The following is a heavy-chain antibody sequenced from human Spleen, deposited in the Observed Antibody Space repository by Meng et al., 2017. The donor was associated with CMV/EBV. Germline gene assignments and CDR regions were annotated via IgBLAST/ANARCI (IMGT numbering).Heavy chain of an antibody. CDR1: GFTFSSYW. V-gene: IGHV3-74*01. Sequence: GESLKISCAASGFTFSSYWMHWVRQAPGKGLVWVSRINSDGSSTSYADSVKGRFTVSRDNAKNCLYLQMNSLRAEDTALYYCARAMYYHGSGSYLPYYFDYWGQGTLVTVSS. CDR3: ARAMYYHGSGSYLPYYFDY. J-gene: IGHJ4*02. D-gene: IGHD3-10*01. CDR2: INSDGSST.